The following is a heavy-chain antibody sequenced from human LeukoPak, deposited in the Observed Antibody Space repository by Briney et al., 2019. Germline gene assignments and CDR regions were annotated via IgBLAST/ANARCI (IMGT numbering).Heavy chain of an antibody. D-gene: IGHD1-26*01. Sequence: GGSLRLSCAASGFTVSNNYMSWVRQAPGKGLEWVSVIYSGGTTYYADSVKGRFTISRDNSKNTLCLQMNSLRAEDTAVYYCASRVGGGKVDVWGQGTTVTISS. CDR1: GFTVSNNY. V-gene: IGHV3-66*01. CDR2: IYSGGTT. CDR3: ASRVGGGKVDV. J-gene: IGHJ6*02.